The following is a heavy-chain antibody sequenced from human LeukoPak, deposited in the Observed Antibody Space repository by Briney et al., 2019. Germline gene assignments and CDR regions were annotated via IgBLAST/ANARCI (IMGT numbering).Heavy chain of an antibody. CDR3: ARDRYWHYGSGSYNDY. CDR2: IYTSGST. Sequence: PSETLSLTCSVSGGSISSGSYYWSWIRQPAGKGLEWIGRIYTSGSTNYNPSLKSRVTMSVDTSKNQFSLKLSSVTAADTAVYYCARDRYWHYGSGSYNDYWGQGTLVTVSS. V-gene: IGHV4-61*02. D-gene: IGHD3-10*01. CDR1: GGSISSGSYY. J-gene: IGHJ4*02.